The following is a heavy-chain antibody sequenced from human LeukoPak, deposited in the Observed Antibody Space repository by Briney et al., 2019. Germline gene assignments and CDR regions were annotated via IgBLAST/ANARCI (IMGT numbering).Heavy chain of an antibody. CDR2: IYGGANT. V-gene: IGHV3-66*01. D-gene: IGHD5-12*01. CDR3: ARGPQGGYIFFDY. Sequence: GGSLRLSCTASGFNFGDYSMSWVRQAPGKGLEWVSLIYGGANTYYADSVKGRFTISRDNSKNTLYLQMNSPRAEDTAVYYCARGPQGGYIFFDYWGQGTLVSVSS. J-gene: IGHJ4*02. CDR1: GFNFGDYS.